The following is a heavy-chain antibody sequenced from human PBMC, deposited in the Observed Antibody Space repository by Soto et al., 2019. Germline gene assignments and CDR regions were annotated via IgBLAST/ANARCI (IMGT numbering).Heavy chain of an antibody. D-gene: IGHD3-10*01. CDR3: ARRGGGTEP. Sequence: QVQLQQWGAGLLKPSETLSLTCAAYGGSFSGYYWTWFRQPPGKGLEWIGEVNHNGITKYNPSLKSRVTISEDISRNQFFLKLSSVTAADTAVYYCARRGGGTEPWGQGALVAVSS. V-gene: IGHV4-34*01. CDR1: GGSFSGYY. J-gene: IGHJ5*02. CDR2: VNHNGIT.